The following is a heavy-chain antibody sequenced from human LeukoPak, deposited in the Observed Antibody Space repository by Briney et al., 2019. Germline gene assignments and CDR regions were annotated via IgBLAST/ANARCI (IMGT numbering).Heavy chain of an antibody. CDR1: GGSISSSSYY. CDR2: IYYSGST. Sequence: SETLSLTCTVSGGSISSSSYYWGWIRQPPGKGLEWIGSIYYSGSTYYNPSLKSRVTISVDTSKNQFSLKLSSVTAADTAVYYCARDWNRIQLSFRPENDAFDVWGQGTMVTVSS. CDR3: ARDWNRIQLSFRPENDAFDV. D-gene: IGHD5-18*01. V-gene: IGHV4-39*07. J-gene: IGHJ3*01.